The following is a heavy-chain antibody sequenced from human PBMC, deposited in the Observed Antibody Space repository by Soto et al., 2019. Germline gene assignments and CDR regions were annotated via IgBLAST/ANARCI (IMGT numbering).Heavy chain of an antibody. CDR2: IHQSGST. V-gene: IGHV4-4*02. J-gene: IGHJ4*02. Sequence: SETLSLTCAVSGGSISSSNWWSWVRQPQGKGLEWIGEIHQSGSTNYKSSLKSRVTISVDKSKNQFSLKLTSVTAADTAVYYCARNGYSNGWYHFDYWGQGILVTSPQ. CDR1: GGSISSSNW. CDR3: ARNGYSNGWYHFDY. D-gene: IGHD6-19*01.